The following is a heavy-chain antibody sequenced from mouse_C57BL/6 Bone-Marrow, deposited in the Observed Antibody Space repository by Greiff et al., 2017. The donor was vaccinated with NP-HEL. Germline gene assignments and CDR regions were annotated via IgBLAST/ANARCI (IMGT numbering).Heavy chain of an antibody. CDR3: ARKAYDYDEGMDY. CDR1: GFTFSDYG. J-gene: IGHJ4*01. D-gene: IGHD2-4*01. Sequence: DVMLVESGGGLVKPGGSLKLSCAASGFTFSDYGMHWVRQAPEKGLEWVAYISSGSSTIYYADTVKGRFTISRDNAKNTLFLQLTSLRSEDTAMYYCARKAYDYDEGMDYWGQGTSVTVSS. CDR2: ISSGSSTI. V-gene: IGHV5-17*01.